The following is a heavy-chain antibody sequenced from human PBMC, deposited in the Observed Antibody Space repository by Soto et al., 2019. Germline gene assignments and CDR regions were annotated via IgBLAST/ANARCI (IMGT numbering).Heavy chain of an antibody. J-gene: IGHJ4*02. CDR1: GVSVSSYF. Sequence: SETLSLTCSVSGVSVSSYFWSWIRQPPGRGLEWIGYTYHRGSTNYSPSLKSRVAISLDTSENQFSLKVSSVTAADTAVYYCARIGGYHGPLDYWGQGTPVTV. CDR3: ARIGGYHGPLDY. CDR2: TYHRGST. V-gene: IGHV4-59*02. D-gene: IGHD3-16*02.